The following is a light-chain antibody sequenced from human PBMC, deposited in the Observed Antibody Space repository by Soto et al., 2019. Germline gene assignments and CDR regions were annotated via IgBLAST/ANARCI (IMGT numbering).Light chain of an antibody. J-gene: IGLJ3*02. CDR3: CLSPGSLTWL. CDR2: EVN. Sequence: QSALTQPASVSESPGQSITISCTGTSSDVGASDFVSWYQLHPGKAPKLMIYEVNNRPSGVPDRFSGSKSGSTASLTISGLQAEDEAEYYCCLSPGSLTWLFGGGTQLTVL. V-gene: IGLV2-14*01. CDR1: SSDVGASDF.